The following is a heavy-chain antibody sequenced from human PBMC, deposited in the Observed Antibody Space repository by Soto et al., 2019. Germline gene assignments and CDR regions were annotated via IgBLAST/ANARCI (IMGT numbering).Heavy chain of an antibody. CDR3: ARGGGGYCISTSCYYYYGMDV. V-gene: IGHV4-59*08. D-gene: IGHD2-2*01. CDR1: GGPLTTYF. CDR2: VYYCGTT. Sequence: SETLSLTCNVSGGPLTTYFWSWIRQPPGKGLEWIGYVYYCGTTNYNPSLQSRVTISLDTSKNHFSLNLSSVTAADTAVYYCARGGGGYCISTSCYYYYGMDVWGQGTTVTVSS. J-gene: IGHJ6*02.